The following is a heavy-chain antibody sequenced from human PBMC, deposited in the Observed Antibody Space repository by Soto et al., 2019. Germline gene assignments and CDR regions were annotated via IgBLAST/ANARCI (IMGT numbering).Heavy chain of an antibody. D-gene: IGHD2-15*01. Sequence: ASVKVSCKASGYTFTSYGISWVRQAPGQGLEWMGWISAYNGNTNYAQKLQGRVTMTTDTSTSTAYMELRSLRSDDTAVYYCARDRLPRDCSGGSCYYYYYMDVWGKGTTVTVSS. CDR3: ARDRLPRDCSGGSCYYYYYMDV. CDR1: GYTFTSYG. V-gene: IGHV1-18*01. J-gene: IGHJ6*03. CDR2: ISAYNGNT.